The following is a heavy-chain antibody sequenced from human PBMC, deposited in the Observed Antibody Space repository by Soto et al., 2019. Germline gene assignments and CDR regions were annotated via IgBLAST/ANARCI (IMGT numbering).Heavy chain of an antibody. CDR1: GFTFSSYD. D-gene: IGHD2-15*01. V-gene: IGHV3-13*01. CDR3: ARDLLLYGMDV. CDR2: IGTAGDT. J-gene: IGHJ6*02. Sequence: GSLRLSCAASGFTFSSYDMHWVRQATGKGLEWVSAIGTAGDTYYPGSVKGRFTISRENAKNSLYLQMNSLRAGDTAVYYCARDLLLYGMDVWGQGTTVTVSS.